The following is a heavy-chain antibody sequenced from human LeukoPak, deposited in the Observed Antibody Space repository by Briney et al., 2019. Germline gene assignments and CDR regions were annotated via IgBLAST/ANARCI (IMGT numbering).Heavy chain of an antibody. J-gene: IGHJ1*01. CDR2: TSYYDMYI. D-gene: IGHD2-2*01. CDR1: GFSFSNSP. CDR3: AACTSPNCSRGGAEYFQF. Sequence: GGSLSLSCAVSGFSFSNSPMHWARMAPDRGLGLVVVTSYYDMYINHADSMDGRFTISKDNAQNTLYLQMNSRRAEDTAVYFCAACTSPNCSRGGAEYFQFSGEGALVTVSS. V-gene: IGHV3-30*04.